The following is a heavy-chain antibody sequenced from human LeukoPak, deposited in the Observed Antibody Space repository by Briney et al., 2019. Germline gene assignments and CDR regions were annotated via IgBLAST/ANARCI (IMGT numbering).Heavy chain of an antibody. CDR3: ASVHYYGSGSLNFDY. V-gene: IGHV4-30-4*01. D-gene: IGHD3-10*01. Sequence: SETLSLTCAVSGGSISSSNWWSWIRQPPGKDLEWIGYIYYSGSTYYNPSLKSRVTISVDTSKNQFSLKLSSVTAADTAVYYCASVHYYGSGSLNFDYWGQGTLVTVSS. J-gene: IGHJ4*02. CDR1: GGSISSSNW. CDR2: IYYSGST.